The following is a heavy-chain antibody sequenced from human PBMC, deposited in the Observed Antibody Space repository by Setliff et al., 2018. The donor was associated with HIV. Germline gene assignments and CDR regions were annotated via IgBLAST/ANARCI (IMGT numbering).Heavy chain of an antibody. CDR3: ARAPKWNGNNYYMDV. CDR1: GYTFTDYY. Sequence: ASVKVSCKASGYTFTDYYMHWVQQAPGKGLEWMGRVDPEDGETIYAEKFQGGVTITADTSTDTAYMELRSLTSEDTAVFYCARAPKWNGNNYYMDVWGKGTTVTVSS. D-gene: IGHD1-1*01. J-gene: IGHJ6*03. CDR2: VDPEDGET. V-gene: IGHV1-69-2*01.